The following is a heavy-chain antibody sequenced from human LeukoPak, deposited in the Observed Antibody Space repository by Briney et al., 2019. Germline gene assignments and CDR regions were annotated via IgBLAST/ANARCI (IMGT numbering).Heavy chain of an antibody. V-gene: IGHV4-39*07. CDR1: GGSISSSGYY. CDR2: IYYSGST. J-gene: IGHJ4*02. CDR3: ARAHYDSSGYYFDY. Sequence: SETLSLTCTVSGGSISSSGYYWGWVRQLPGKGLEWIGSIYYSGSTYYSPSLKSRVTISVDTSKNQFSLKLSSVTAADTAVYYCARAHYDSSGYYFDYWGQGTLVTVSS. D-gene: IGHD3-22*01.